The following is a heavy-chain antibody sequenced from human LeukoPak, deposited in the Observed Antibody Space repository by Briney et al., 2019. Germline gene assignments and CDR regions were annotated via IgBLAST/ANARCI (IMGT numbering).Heavy chain of an antibody. D-gene: IGHD1-7*01. CDR3: ARPTTTLEY. V-gene: IGHV3-74*01. J-gene: IGHJ4*02. CDR2: INADGSGP. Sequence: PGGSLRLSCATSGFTFTSYWMHWVRQAPGKGLVWVSRINADGSGPIYADSVKGRFTISRDNAKNTLYLQMNSLRDEDTAVYYCARPTTTLEYWGQGILVTVSS. CDR1: GFTFTSYW.